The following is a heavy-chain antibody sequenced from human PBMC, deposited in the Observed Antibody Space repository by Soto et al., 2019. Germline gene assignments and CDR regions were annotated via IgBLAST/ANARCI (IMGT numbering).Heavy chain of an antibody. V-gene: IGHV1-3*01. D-gene: IGHD6-13*01. CDR2: SSAANTNT. Sequence: AAVKASCKASGYTFTVYAIHWVRQAPGQRLEWMGWSSAANTNTKYSQKVQGRVRFTSDTFASPPHIKLSYLTSEDTSVSYRASDSSWADFWGQGTLVTVSS. CDR1: GYTFTVYA. J-gene: IGHJ4*02. CDR3: ASDSSWADF.